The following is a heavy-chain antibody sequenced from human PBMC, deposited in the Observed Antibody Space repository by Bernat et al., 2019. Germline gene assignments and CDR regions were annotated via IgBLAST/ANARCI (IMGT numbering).Heavy chain of an antibody. CDR2: ISGDGGST. CDR1: GFTFDDYA. CDR3: AKDLCITILRGLRSCYYGMDV. Sequence: EVHLVESGGGVVQPGGSLRLSCAASGFTFDDYAMHWVRQAPGKGLEWVSLISGDGGSTYYADSAKGRFTVSRDNSKNSLYLQMNSLRTEDTALYYCAKDLCITILRGLRSCYYGMDVWGQGTPVTVSS. J-gene: IGHJ6*02. D-gene: IGHD3-10*01. V-gene: IGHV3-43*02.